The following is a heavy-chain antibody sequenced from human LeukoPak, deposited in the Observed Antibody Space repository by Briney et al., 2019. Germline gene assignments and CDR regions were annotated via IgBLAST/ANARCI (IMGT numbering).Heavy chain of an antibody. Sequence: SETLSLTCTISGGSISGFYWTWIRQPPGKGLEYIGYMYYTGTTNYNPSLMSRITLSLDTPKNHFSLKLTSVTAADTAVYYCARVYSDLVRLDPWGQGTLVTVSS. CDR2: MYYTGTT. CDR1: GGSISGFY. V-gene: IGHV4-59*01. J-gene: IGHJ5*02. D-gene: IGHD2-21*01. CDR3: ARVYSDLVRLDP.